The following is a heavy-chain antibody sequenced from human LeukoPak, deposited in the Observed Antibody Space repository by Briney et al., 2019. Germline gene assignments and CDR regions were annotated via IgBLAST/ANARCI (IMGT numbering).Heavy chain of an antibody. V-gene: IGHV4-39*07. J-gene: IGHJ4*02. Sequence: PSETLSLTCTVSGGSISSSSYYWGWIRQPPGKGLEWIGSIYYSGSTYYNPSLKSRVTISVDTSKNQFSLKLSSVTAADTAVYYCARVFIVRGPNFDYWGQGTLVTVSS. D-gene: IGHD3-16*02. CDR2: IYYSGST. CDR1: GGSISSSSYY. CDR3: ARVFIVRGPNFDY.